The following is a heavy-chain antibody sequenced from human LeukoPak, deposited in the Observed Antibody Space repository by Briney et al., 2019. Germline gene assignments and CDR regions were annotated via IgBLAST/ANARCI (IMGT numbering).Heavy chain of an antibody. D-gene: IGHD3-22*01. Sequence: GGSLRLSCAASGFTFSSSSMHWVRQAPGKGLEWVSSISTSSSYIYYADSVKGRFTISRDNAKNSLFLQMNSLRAEDTAVYYCARDPHSSGYYGGYWGQGTLVTVSS. V-gene: IGHV3-21*01. CDR3: ARDPHSSGYYGGY. CDR1: GFTFSSSS. J-gene: IGHJ4*02. CDR2: ISTSSSYI.